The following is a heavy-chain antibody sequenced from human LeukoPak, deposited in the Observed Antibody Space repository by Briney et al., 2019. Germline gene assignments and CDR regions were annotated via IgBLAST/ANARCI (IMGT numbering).Heavy chain of an antibody. CDR1: GFTFTNYA. CDR3: AKDSNGDWVGGFDM. Sequence: GGSLRLSCEGSGFTFTNYAMSWVRQAPGRGPEWVSGISASGGRTHYADSVKGRFIISIDSSKNTVSLQMNNLRVEDTALYYCAKDSNGDWVGGFDMWGQGTMVTVSS. V-gene: IGHV3-23*01. CDR2: ISASGGRT. D-gene: IGHD2-21*01. J-gene: IGHJ3*02.